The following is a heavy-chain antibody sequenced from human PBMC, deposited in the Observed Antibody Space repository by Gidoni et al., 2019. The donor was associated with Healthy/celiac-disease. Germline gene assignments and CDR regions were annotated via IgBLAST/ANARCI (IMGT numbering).Heavy chain of an antibody. CDR2: ISYDGSNK. V-gene: IGHV3-30*03. Sequence: QVQLVESGGGVVQPGRSLRLSCAASGFTFTSYGMHWVRQAPGKGLEWVAVISYDGSNKYYADSVKGRFTISRDNSKNTLYLQMNSLRAEDTAVYYCATLCGVTATPDAFDIWGQGTMVTVSS. CDR1: GFTFTSYG. CDR3: ATLCGVTATPDAFDI. J-gene: IGHJ3*02. D-gene: IGHD2-21*02.